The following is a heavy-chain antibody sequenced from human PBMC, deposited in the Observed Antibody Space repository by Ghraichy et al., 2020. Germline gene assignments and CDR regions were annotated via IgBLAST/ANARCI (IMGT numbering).Heavy chain of an antibody. Sequence: GESLNISCKGSGYGFTSYWIGWVRQMPGKGLEWMGIIYPGDSDTRYSPSFQGQVTISADKSINTAYLQWSSLKASDTAIYYCARHARSGGYVTSYYGMDVWGQGTTVTVSS. CDR2: IYPGDSDT. V-gene: IGHV5-51*01. D-gene: IGHD5-12*01. CDR1: GYGFTSYW. CDR3: ARHARSGGYVTSYYGMDV. J-gene: IGHJ6*02.